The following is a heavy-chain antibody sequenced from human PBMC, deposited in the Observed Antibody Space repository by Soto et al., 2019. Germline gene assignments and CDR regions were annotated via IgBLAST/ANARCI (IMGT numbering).Heavy chain of an antibody. CDR2: ISYDGSNK. V-gene: IGHV3-30*03. CDR3: ARDGPPFIGSSSH. D-gene: IGHD6-6*01. J-gene: IGHJ4*02. Sequence: PGGSLRLSCAASGFTFSSYGMHWVRQAPGKGLEWVAVISYDGSNKYYADSVKGRFTISRDNSKNTLYLQMNSLRAEDTAVYYCARDGPPFIGSSSHWGQGTLVTVSS. CDR1: GFTFSSYG.